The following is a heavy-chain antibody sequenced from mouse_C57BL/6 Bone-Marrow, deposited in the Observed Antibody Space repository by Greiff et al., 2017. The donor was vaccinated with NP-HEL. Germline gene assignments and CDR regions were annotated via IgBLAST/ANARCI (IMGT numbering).Heavy chain of an antibody. CDR1: GYTFTDYY. V-gene: IGHV1-76*01. J-gene: IGHJ3*01. CDR3: ARGNGSAWFAY. D-gene: IGHD1-1*01. Sequence: VQLQQSGAELVRPGASVKLSCKASGYTFTDYYINWVKQRPGQGLEWIARIYPGSGNTYYNEKFKGKATLTAEKSSSTAYMQLSSLTSEDSAVYFCARGNGSAWFAYWGQGTLVTVSA. CDR2: IYPGSGNT.